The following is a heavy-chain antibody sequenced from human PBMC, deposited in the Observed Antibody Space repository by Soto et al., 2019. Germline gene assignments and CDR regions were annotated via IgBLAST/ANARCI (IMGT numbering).Heavy chain of an antibody. J-gene: IGHJ6*02. CDR2: ISSSGSTI. Sequence: LRLSCAASGFTFSSYEMSWVRQAPGKGLEWVSYISSSGSTIYYADSVKGRFTISRDNAKNSLYLQMNSLRAEDTAVYYCARDPLYYYYGMDVWGQGTTVTVSS. CDR3: ARDPLYYYYGMDV. V-gene: IGHV3-48*03. CDR1: GFTFSSYE.